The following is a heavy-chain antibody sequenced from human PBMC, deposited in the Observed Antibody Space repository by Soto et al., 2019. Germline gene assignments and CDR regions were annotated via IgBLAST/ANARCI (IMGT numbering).Heavy chain of an antibody. J-gene: IGHJ4*02. CDR2: ISGSGGST. CDR3: AKAPPVLLWFGELSDY. CDR1: GFTFSSYA. V-gene: IGHV3-23*01. Sequence: PGGSLRLSCAASGFTFSSYAMSWVRQAPGKGLEWVSAISGSGGSTYYADSVKGRFTISRDNSKNTLYLQMNSLRAEDTAVYYCAKAPPVLLWFGELSDYWGQGTLVTVSS. D-gene: IGHD3-10*01.